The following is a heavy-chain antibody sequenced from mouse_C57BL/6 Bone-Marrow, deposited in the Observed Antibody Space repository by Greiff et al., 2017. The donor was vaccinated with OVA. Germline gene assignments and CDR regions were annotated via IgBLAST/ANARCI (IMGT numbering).Heavy chain of an antibody. Sequence: VQLKESGPVLVKPGPSVKISCKASGFTFTDYYMHWVKQSHGKSLEWIGLVYPYNGGTSYNQKFKGKATLTVDTSSSTAYMELNSLTSEDSAVYYCARSFYYDYYAMDYWGQGTSVTVSS. D-gene: IGHD1-1*02. CDR1: GFTFTDYY. CDR3: ARSFYYDYYAMDY. J-gene: IGHJ4*01. V-gene: IGHV1-36*01. CDR2: VYPYNGGT.